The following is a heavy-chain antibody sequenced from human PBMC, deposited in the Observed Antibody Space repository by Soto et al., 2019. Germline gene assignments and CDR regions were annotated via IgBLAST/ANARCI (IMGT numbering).Heavy chain of an antibody. V-gene: IGHV3-64*01. CDR1: GFTFGSYP. Sequence: EVQLVESGGGLVQPGGSLRLSCAASGFTFGSYPMHWVRQAPGKGLEYVSAISTNGDSTFYANSVKGRFTISRDNSKNTLYLQLGILRAEDMGVYYCAREGMSRPRWVFDYWGQGPLVTASS. CDR2: ISTNGDST. D-gene: IGHD6-13*01. CDR3: AREGMSRPRWVFDY. J-gene: IGHJ4*02.